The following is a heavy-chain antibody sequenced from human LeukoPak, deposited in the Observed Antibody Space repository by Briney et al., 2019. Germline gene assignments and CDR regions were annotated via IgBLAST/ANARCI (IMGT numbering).Heavy chain of an antibody. CDR1: RFTFSSYA. V-gene: IGHV3-23*01. CDR3: AKRAFGGADF. CDR2: ISATDGST. Sequence: GGSLRLSCAASRFTFSSYAMSWVRQAPGKGLEWVSVISATDGSTYYADSVKGRFTISRDNSKNTLYLQMNSLRAEDTAVYCCAKRAFGGADFWGQGTLVTVSS. D-gene: IGHD3-16*01. J-gene: IGHJ4*02.